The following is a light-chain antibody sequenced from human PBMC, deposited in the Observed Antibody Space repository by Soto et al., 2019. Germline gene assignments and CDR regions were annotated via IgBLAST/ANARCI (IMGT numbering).Light chain of an antibody. V-gene: IGLV7-46*01. Sequence: QAVVTQESSLTVSPGGTVTLTCGSSTGAVTSGHYPYWFQQKPGQAPKTLIYHTNNKPSWTPARFSGSLLGGKAALNLSGAQPVEEAEYYCLISYFDGRVFGGGTKLTVL. CDR2: HTN. J-gene: IGLJ2*01. CDR3: LISYFDGRV. CDR1: TGAVTSGHY.